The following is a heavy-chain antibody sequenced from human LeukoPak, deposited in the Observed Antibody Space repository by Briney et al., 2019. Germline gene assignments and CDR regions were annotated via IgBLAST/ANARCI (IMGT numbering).Heavy chain of an antibody. D-gene: IGHD1-14*01. J-gene: IGHJ4*02. CDR1: GGSMSSYY. V-gene: IGHV4-59*01. CDR3: GRWDDNRPL. CDR2: IYYSGGT. Sequence: SSESLSLICSVSGGSMSSYYWSWVRQPPGKGLGWVGSIYYSGGTNYNPSLKSVCRISVDTSKHQFSLKLGSVTAADTVVYYCGRWDDNRPLWGQGTLVTVSS.